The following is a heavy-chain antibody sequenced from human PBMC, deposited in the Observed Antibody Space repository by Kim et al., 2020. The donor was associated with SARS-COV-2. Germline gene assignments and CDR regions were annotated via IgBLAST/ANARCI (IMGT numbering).Heavy chain of an antibody. CDR3: ARARYCSSTSCYILLVESYFYYYGMDV. J-gene: IGHJ6*02. CDR2: ISSSSSTI. V-gene: IGHV3-48*02. D-gene: IGHD2-2*02. CDR1: GFTFSSYS. Sequence: GGSLRLSCAASGFTFSSYSMNWVRQAPGKGLEWVSYISSSSSTIDYADSVKGRFTISRDNAKNSLYLQMNSLRDEDTAVYYCARARYCSSTSCYILLVESYFYYYGMDVWGQGTTVTVSS.